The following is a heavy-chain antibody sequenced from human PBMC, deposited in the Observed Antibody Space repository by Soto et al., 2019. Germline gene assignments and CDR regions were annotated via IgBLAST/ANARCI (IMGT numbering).Heavy chain of an antibody. J-gene: IGHJ6*02. CDR2: ISYDGSNK. D-gene: IGHD3-10*01. Sequence: WWSLRLSCASSVFTFISYAMHWVCQSPGKGLEWVAVISYDGSNKYYADSVKGRFTISRDNSKNTLYLQMNSLRAEDTAVYYCASGGSGSTAYYYGMDVWGQGTTVTVSS. CDR3: ASGGSGSTAYYYGMDV. V-gene: IGHV3-30-3*01. CDR1: VFTFISYA.